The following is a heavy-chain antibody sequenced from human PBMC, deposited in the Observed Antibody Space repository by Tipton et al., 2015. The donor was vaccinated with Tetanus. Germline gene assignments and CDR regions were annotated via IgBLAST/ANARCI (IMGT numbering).Heavy chain of an antibody. CDR2: IVPLFGSA. Sequence: QSGAEVKKPGSPMRLSCKASGNTFSSSTLSWVRQAPGHGLEWMGMIVPLFGSAYYAQKFQDRVTITADKSASTDYLDLRSLKSDDTAVYYCATVGAGLRRREGPLDSWGQGTMVTVSS. CDR3: ATVGAGLRRREGPLDS. J-gene: IGHJ3*02. CDR1: GNTFSSST. D-gene: IGHD1-1*01. V-gene: IGHV1-69*06.